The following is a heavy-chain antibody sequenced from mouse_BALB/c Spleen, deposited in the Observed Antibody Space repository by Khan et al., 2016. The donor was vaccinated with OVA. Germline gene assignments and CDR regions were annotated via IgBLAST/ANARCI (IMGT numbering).Heavy chain of an antibody. D-gene: IGHD1-1*01. CDR1: GYSFAGYF. J-gene: IGHJ2*01. CDR3: GRGSYFYYFDY. CDR2: INPYNGDT. Sequence: EVQLQESGPELVKPGASVKISYKASGYSFAGYFMNWVKQSHGKSLEWIGRINPYNGDTFYNQKFKGKATLTVDKSSGTAHMELLSLTSEDSAVYYCGRGSYFYYFDYWGQGTTLTVSS. V-gene: IGHV1-37*01.